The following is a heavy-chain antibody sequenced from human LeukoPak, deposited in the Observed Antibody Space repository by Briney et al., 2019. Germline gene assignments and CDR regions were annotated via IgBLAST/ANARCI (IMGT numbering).Heavy chain of an antibody. Sequence: PSETLSLTCAVSGGSISSGGYSWSWIRQPPGKGLEWIGYIYHSGSTYYNPSLKSRVTISVDRSKNQFSLKLSSVTAADTAVYYCARDLKGYSYGGYFDYWGQGTLVTVSS. V-gene: IGHV4-30-2*01. CDR1: GGSISSGGYS. CDR3: ARDLKGYSYGGYFDY. J-gene: IGHJ4*02. D-gene: IGHD5-18*01. CDR2: IYHSGST.